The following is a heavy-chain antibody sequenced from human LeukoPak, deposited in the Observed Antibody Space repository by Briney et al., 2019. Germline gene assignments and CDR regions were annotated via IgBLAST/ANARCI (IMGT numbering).Heavy chain of an antibody. CDR3: AGIVATTKRWFDP. V-gene: IGHV4-59*12. CDR1: GDSITGYY. J-gene: IGHJ5*02. Sequence: SETLSLTCTVSGDSITGYYWSWIRQPPGKGLEWIGYIHYSGSTNYNPSLNSRVTISVDTSKNQFSLKLSSVTAADTAVYYCAGIVATTKRWFDPWGQGTLVTVSS. D-gene: IGHD5-12*01. CDR2: IHYSGST.